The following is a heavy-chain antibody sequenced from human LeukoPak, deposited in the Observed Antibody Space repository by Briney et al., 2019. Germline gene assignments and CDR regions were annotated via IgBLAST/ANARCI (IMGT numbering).Heavy chain of an antibody. D-gene: IGHD3-16*01. CDR2: ISGSGGNT. Sequence: GGSLRLSCAASGFTFSSYAMHWVRQAPGKGLEWVSGISGSGGNTYYADSVKGRFTISRDNSKNTLYLQMNSLRAEDTAVYYCAKDDNYIRFLSWGQGTLVTVSS. J-gene: IGHJ5*02. CDR3: AKDDNYIRFLS. CDR1: GFTFSSYA. V-gene: IGHV3-23*01.